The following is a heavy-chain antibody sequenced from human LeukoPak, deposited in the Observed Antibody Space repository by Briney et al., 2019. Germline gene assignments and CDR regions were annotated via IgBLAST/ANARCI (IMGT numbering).Heavy chain of an antibody. CDR1: GGSISTYY. CDR2: IYHSGST. Sequence: PSETLSLTCTVSGGSISTYYWNWIRQPPGKGLEWIGYIYHSGSTNYNPSLQSRVTISVDTSKNQFSLNLTSVTAADTAVYYCARRARGIAVAGAKYYFDYWGQGTLVTVS. V-gene: IGHV4-59*01. D-gene: IGHD6-19*01. J-gene: IGHJ4*02. CDR3: ARRARGIAVAGAKYYFDY.